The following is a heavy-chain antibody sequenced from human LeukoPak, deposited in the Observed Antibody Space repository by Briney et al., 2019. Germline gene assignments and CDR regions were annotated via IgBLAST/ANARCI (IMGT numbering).Heavy chain of an antibody. V-gene: IGHV4-59*01. Sequence: SETLSLTCTVSDDSITIYYWSWIRQPPGKGLEWIGYIDHTGSTNYNPSLNSRVTISRATSKNHFSLKLSSATAADTAVYYCARESPGGSHGRAFGYWGQGTLVTVSS. D-gene: IGHD1-26*01. CDR3: ARESPGGSHGRAFGY. CDR2: IDHTGST. J-gene: IGHJ4*02. CDR1: DDSITIYY.